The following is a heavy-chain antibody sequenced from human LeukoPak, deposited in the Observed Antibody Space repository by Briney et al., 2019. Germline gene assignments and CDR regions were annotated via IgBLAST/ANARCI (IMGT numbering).Heavy chain of an antibody. CDR3: ARYGITMVRGAGYYYYYMDV. J-gene: IGHJ6*03. D-gene: IGHD3-10*01. V-gene: IGHV5-51*01. CDR1: GYSFTSYW. Sequence: GESLKISCKASGYSFTSYWIGWVRQMPGKGLEWMGIIYPGDSDTRYSPSFQGQVTISADKSISTAYLQWSSLNASDTAMYYCARYGITMVRGAGYYYYYMDVWGKGTTVTVSS. CDR2: IYPGDSDT.